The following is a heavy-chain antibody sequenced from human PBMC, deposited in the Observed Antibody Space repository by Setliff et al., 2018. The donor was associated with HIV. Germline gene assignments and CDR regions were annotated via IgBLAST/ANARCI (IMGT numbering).Heavy chain of an antibody. CDR2: IFYSGST. Sequence: SETLSLTCTVSGGSISSYYWSWIRQPPGEGLEWIGYIFYSGSTNYNPSLKSRVTISVDTSKNQFSLKLSSVTAADTAVYYCARAAAGNTGPFDLWGQGSPVTVSS. J-gene: IGHJ4*02. CDR1: GGSISSYY. D-gene: IGHD4-17*01. V-gene: IGHV4-59*01. CDR3: ARAAAGNTGPFDL.